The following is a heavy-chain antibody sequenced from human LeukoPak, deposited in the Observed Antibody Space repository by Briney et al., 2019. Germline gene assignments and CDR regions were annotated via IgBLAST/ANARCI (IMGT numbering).Heavy chain of an antibody. J-gene: IGHJ6*03. CDR3: ARTTTVRGTYYMDV. D-gene: IGHD3-10*01. CDR2: IYYSGST. Sequence: SETLSLTCTVSGGSISSYYWSWIRQPPGKGLEWIGYIYYSGSTNYNPSLKSRVTISVDTSKNQFSLKLSSVTAADTAVYYCARTTTVRGTYYMDVWGKGTTVTVSS. CDR1: GGSISSYY. V-gene: IGHV4-59*01.